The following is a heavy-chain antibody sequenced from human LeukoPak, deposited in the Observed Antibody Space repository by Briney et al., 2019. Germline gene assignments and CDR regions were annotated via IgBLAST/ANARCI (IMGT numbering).Heavy chain of an antibody. V-gene: IGHV5-51*01. D-gene: IGHD4-11*01. CDR2: IYPGDSDT. Sequence: GESLKISCKGSGYSFTSYWIGWVRQMPGKGLEWVGIIYPGDSDTRYSPSFQGQVTISADKSISTAYLQWSSLKASDTAMYYCARSLYSSYYYYGMDVWGQGTTVTVSS. J-gene: IGHJ6*02. CDR1: GYSFTSYW. CDR3: ARSLYSSYYYYGMDV.